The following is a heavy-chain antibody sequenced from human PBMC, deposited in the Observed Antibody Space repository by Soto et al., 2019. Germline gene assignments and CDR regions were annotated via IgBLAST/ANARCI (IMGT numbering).Heavy chain of an antibody. CDR3: AREPVAWNDRDYFDY. D-gene: IGHD1-1*01. Sequence: PGGSLRLSCAASEFTFSTYAMTWVRQAPGKGLEWVSAISASGGSTYYADSVKGRFTISRDNSKNTLYLQMNSLRVEDTAVYYCAREPVAWNDRDYFDYWGQGTLVTVSS. J-gene: IGHJ4*02. CDR1: EFTFSTYA. CDR2: ISASGGST. V-gene: IGHV3-23*01.